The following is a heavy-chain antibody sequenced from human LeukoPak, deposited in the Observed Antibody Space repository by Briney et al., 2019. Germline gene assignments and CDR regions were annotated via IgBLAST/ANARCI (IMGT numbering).Heavy chain of an antibody. Sequence: ASVKVSCKASGYTFTSYGINWVRQATGQGLEWMGWMNPNSGDTGYAQKFQGRVTMTRNTSISTAYMELSSLRSEDTAVYYCARGGRPYYYYYMDVWGKGTTVTISS. J-gene: IGHJ6*03. CDR1: GYTFTSYG. V-gene: IGHV1-8*02. CDR3: ARGGRPYYYYYMDV. D-gene: IGHD6-25*01. CDR2: MNPNSGDT.